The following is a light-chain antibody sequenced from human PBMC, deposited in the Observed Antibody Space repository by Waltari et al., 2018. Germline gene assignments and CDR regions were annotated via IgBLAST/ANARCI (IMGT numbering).Light chain of an antibody. CDR1: KSSSSW. V-gene: IGKV1-5*03. CDR3: QQYNIYWT. CDR2: KSS. J-gene: IGKJ5*01. Sequence: DIQMTQSPSTLSASVGDRVTITCRASKSSSSWLAWYQQQPGKAPKLLFYKSSSLESGGPSRFSGSGSGTEFTLTISSLQPDDFATYYCQQYNIYWTFGQGTRLEIK.